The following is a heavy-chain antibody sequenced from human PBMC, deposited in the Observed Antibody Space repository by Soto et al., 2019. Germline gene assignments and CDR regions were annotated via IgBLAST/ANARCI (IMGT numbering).Heavy chain of an antibody. V-gene: IGHV3-21*04. CDR3: ARIQLGYCSSTSWNGRRYYYYYMDV. J-gene: IGHJ6*03. CDR2: ISSSSSYI. CDR1: GFTFSSYS. Sequence: GGSLRLSCAASGFTFSSYSMNWVRQAPGKGLEWVSSISSSSSYIYYADSVKGRFTISRDNAKNSLYLQMNSLRAEDTAVFYCARIQLGYCSSTSWNGRRYYYYYMDVWGKGTTVTVCS. D-gene: IGHD2-2*01.